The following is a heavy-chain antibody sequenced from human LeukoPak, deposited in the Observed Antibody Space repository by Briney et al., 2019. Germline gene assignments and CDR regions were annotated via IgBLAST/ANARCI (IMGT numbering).Heavy chain of an antibody. CDR2: ISYDGSNK. V-gene: IGHV3-30*04. J-gene: IGHJ5*02. D-gene: IGHD3-10*01. Sequence: GGSLRLSCAASGFTFSSYAMHWVRQAPGKGLEWVAVISYDGSNKYYADSVKGRFTISRDNSKNTLYLQMNSLRAEDTAVYYCARGAYGSGSYGDNWFDPXGQGTXVTVSS. CDR3: ARGAYGSGSYGDNWFDP. CDR1: GFTFSSYA.